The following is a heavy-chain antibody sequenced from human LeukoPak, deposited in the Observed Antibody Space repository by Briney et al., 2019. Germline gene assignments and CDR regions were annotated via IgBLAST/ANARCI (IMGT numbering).Heavy chain of an antibody. CDR2: IRVSGNT. Sequence: GGSLRLSCAASGFTLSSYAMSWGRQGPGKGLEWVSAIRVSGNTYHADSVTGRFTISRDSSKNTLYLQMNSLRAEDAAVYYCAKAPVTTCSGAYCYPFDYWGQGTLVTVSS. V-gene: IGHV3-23*01. D-gene: IGHD2-15*01. CDR1: GFTLSSYA. J-gene: IGHJ4*02. CDR3: AKAPVTTCSGAYCYPFDY.